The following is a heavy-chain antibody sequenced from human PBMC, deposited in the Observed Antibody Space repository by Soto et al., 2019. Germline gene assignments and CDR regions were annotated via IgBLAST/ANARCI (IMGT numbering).Heavy chain of an antibody. CDR1: RGSFRGSL. V-gene: IGHV4-34*01. CDR3: ARMGGRYYGSGSYHFDY. J-gene: IGHJ4*02. Sequence: PSGRTSITSAFYRGSFRGSLWGWIRKNPGKGLEWIGEINHSGSTNYNPSLKSRVTISVDTSKNQFSLKLSSVTAADTAVYYCARMGGRYYGSGSYHFDYRGQGTLVTVSS. CDR2: INHSGST. D-gene: IGHD3-10*01.